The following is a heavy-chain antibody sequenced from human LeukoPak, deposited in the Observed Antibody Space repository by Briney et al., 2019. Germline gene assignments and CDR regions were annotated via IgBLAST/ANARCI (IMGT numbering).Heavy chain of an antibody. CDR3: AKDPGGLGGSHYYFDY. Sequence: PGGSLRLSCAASGFTFSSYGMHWVRQAPGKGLEWVAVISYDGSNKYYADSVKGRFTISRDNSKNTLYLQMNSLRAEDTAVYYCAKDPGGLGGSHYYFDYWGQGTLVTVSS. V-gene: IGHV3-30*18. CDR1: GFTFSSYG. D-gene: IGHD1-26*01. CDR2: ISYDGSNK. J-gene: IGHJ4*02.